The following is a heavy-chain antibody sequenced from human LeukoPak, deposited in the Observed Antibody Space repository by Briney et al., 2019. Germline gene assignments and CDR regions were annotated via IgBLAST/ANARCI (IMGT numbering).Heavy chain of an antibody. Sequence: PSETLSLTCTVSGGSISSYYWSWIRQPAGKGLEWIGRIYTSGSTNYNPSLKSRVTMSVDMSKNQFSLKLSSVTAADTAVYYCARAYLDYYDSSGALDYWGQGTLVTVSS. J-gene: IGHJ4*02. D-gene: IGHD3-22*01. CDR2: IYTSGST. V-gene: IGHV4-4*07. CDR1: GGSISSYY. CDR3: ARAYLDYYDSSGALDY.